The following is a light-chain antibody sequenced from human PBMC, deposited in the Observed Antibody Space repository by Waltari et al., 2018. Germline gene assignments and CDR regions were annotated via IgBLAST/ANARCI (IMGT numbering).Light chain of an antibody. V-gene: IGKV3-15*01. J-gene: IGKJ4*01. CDR2: GVS. CDR3: QQYNDWPPVT. Sequence: TVMTQSPVALSVSPGERVTLTCRASQSVSSNLAWYQQKPGQAPRLLIYGVSTRATGIPARFSGSGSGTEFTLTISSLQSEDFAVYYCQQYNDWPPVTFGGGTKVEIK. CDR1: QSVSSN.